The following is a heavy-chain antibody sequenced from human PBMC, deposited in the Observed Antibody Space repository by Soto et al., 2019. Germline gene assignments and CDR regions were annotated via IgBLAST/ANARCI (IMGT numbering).Heavy chain of an antibody. CDR2: IKSKTDGGTT. Sequence: SLRLSCAASGFTFSNAWMNWVRQAPGKGLEWVGRIKSKTDGGTTDYAAPVKGRFTISRDDSKNTLYLQMNSLKTEDTAVYYCTALDYYDSSGYYPFDYWGQGTLVTVSS. J-gene: IGHJ4*02. D-gene: IGHD3-22*01. CDR1: GFTFSNAW. V-gene: IGHV3-15*07. CDR3: TALDYYDSSGYYPFDY.